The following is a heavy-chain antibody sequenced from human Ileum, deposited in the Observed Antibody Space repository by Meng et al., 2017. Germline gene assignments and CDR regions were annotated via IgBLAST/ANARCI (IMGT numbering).Heavy chain of an antibody. CDR3: ASFGTWDCAGLSCYYDY. D-gene: IGHD3-22*01. CDR1: EYIFTNYP. CDR2: ITGGNGKT. J-gene: IGHJ4*02. V-gene: IGHV1-3*01. Sequence: QVELLQSGAEVKKPGASVKVLCKACEYIFTNYPIHWVRQAPGQSLEWMGWITGGNGKTQYSQRFQARVTITRDTSARTTYLELKSLTSADTAVYYCASFGTWDCAGLSCYYDYWGQGILVTVSS.